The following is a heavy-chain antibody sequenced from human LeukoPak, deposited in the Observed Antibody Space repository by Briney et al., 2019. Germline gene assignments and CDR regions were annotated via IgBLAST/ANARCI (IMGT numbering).Heavy chain of an antibody. J-gene: IGHJ4*02. CDR1: GGTFSSYA. D-gene: IGHD2-21*02. Sequence: KVSCKASGGTFSSYAISWVRQMPGKGLEWMGIIYPGDSDTRYSPSFQGQVTISADKSISTAYLQWSSLKASDTAMYYCARRKFAVVTAISPYYFDYWGQGTLVTVSS. CDR2: IYPGDSDT. CDR3: ARRKFAVVTAISPYYFDY. V-gene: IGHV5-51*01.